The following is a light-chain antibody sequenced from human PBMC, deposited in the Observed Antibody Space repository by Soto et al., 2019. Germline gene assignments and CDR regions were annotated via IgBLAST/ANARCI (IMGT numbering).Light chain of an antibody. CDR2: EVS. J-gene: IGLJ1*01. CDR3: SSYAGSNILYV. CDR1: SSDVGGYNY. V-gene: IGLV2-8*01. Sequence: QSALTQPPSASGSPGQSVTISCTGTSSDVGGYNYVSWYQQHPGKAPKLMIYEVSKRPSGVPDRFSGSKSGNTASLTVSGLQAEGEADYYCSSYAGSNILYVFGTGTKLTVL.